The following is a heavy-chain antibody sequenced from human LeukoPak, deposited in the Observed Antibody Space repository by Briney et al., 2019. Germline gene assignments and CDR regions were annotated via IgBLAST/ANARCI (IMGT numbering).Heavy chain of an antibody. D-gene: IGHD3-10*01. CDR3: ARGRGSYSLDY. CDR2: ISGNGDST. CDR1: GFTLSSYA. Sequence: GGSLRLSCAASGFTLSSYAMSWVRQAPGKGLEWVSAISGNGDSTYYADSVKGRLTISRDNSKNTLYLQMNSLRAEDTAVYNCARGRGSYSLDYWSQGTLVTVSS. J-gene: IGHJ4*02. V-gene: IGHV3-23*01.